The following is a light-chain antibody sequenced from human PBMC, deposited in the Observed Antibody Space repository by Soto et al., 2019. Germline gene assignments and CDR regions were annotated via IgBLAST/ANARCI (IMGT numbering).Light chain of an antibody. CDR2: DTF. CDR3: QQRAGWPRT. Sequence: EIVLTQSPATLWLSPGERATISCRASQSVSNYLTWYQQKPGQAPRLLVYDTFNRANGIPARFSGSGSDTDFTLTISSLEPEDFAVYYGQQRAGWPRTFGQGTKVEIK. J-gene: IGKJ1*01. CDR1: QSVSNY. V-gene: IGKV3-11*01.